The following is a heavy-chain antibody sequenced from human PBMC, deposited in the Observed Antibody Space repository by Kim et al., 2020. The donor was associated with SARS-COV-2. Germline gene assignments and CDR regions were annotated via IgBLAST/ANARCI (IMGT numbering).Heavy chain of an antibody. J-gene: IGHJ4*02. Sequence: ASVKVSCKVSGYTLTELSMHWVRQAPGKGLEWMGGFDPEDGETIYAQKFQGRVTMTEDTSTDTAYMELSSLRSEDTAVYYCATGPFYYYGSGSPDYWGQGTLVTVSS. D-gene: IGHD3-10*01. CDR3: ATGPFYYYGSGSPDY. CDR2: FDPEDGET. CDR1: GYTLTELS. V-gene: IGHV1-24*01.